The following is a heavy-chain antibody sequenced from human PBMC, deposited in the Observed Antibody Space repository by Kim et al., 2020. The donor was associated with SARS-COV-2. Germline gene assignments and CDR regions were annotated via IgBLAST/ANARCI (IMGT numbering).Heavy chain of an antibody. V-gene: IGHV1-46*01. Sequence: QGRVTMTRDTSTSTVYMELSSLRSEDTAVYYCARDLEVYCSGGSCYGYDYWGQGTLVTVSS. CDR3: ARDLEVYCSGGSCYGYDY. J-gene: IGHJ4*02. D-gene: IGHD2-15*01.